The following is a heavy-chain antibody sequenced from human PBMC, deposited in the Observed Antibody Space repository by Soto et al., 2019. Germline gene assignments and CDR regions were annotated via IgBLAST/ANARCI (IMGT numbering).Heavy chain of an antibody. Sequence: EVQLVESGGGFVQPGGSLRLSCAASGFRFSAYWIHWVRQDPGKGLLWISHINGDGSDATYADSVNGRFTISRNNAKNTVYLQMNSLRDDDTGVYYCARDSARTFDYWGQGTQVTVSS. D-gene: IGHD3-10*01. CDR2: INGDGSDA. CDR1: GFRFSAYW. V-gene: IGHV3-74*01. CDR3: ARDSARTFDY. J-gene: IGHJ4*01.